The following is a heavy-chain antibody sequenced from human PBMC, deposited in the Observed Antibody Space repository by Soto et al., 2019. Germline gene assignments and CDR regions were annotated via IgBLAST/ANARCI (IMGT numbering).Heavy chain of an antibody. D-gene: IGHD1-7*01. CDR3: APMGTPGTGLYYFDY. CDR1: GGSISSGNYY. Sequence: QVQLQESGPGLVKPSQTLSLTCTVSGGSISSGNYYWSWIRQPPGKGLECIGFISYSGTTYYNAPLWSRASISVDTSKNQFSLALNSVTAADTAVYYCAPMGTPGTGLYYFDYWGQGTLVTVSS. V-gene: IGHV4-30-4*01. J-gene: IGHJ4*02. CDR2: ISYSGTT.